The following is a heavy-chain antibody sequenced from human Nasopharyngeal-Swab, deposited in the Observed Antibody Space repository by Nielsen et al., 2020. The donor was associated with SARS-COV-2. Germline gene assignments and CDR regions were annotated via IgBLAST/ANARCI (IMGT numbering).Heavy chain of an antibody. V-gene: IGHV3-23*01. Sequence: GASLKISCAASGFTFSSYAMRWVRQAPGRGLAWVSAISGSGGSTYYADSVKGRFTISRDNYKNTLYLQMNSRRAEDTAVYYCAKDREATYYYGTGRFDYWGQGTLVTVSS. CDR2: ISGSGGST. CDR3: AKDREATYYYGTGRFDY. CDR1: GFTFSSYA. D-gene: IGHD3-10*01. J-gene: IGHJ4*02.